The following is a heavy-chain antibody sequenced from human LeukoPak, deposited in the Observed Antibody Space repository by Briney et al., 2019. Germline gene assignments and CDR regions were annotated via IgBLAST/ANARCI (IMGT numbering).Heavy chain of an antibody. CDR1: GFTFGDYY. D-gene: IGHD4-17*01. CDR2: IRSKAYGGTT. J-gene: IGHJ5*02. Sequence: PGRSLRLSCTASGFTFGDYYMSWVRQAPAKGREWVGFIRSKAYGGTTEYAASEKSSFTISRDDSKRIPDRQMNSLKTEDTAVYYCTISPYGDPLWFDPGGRGTLVTVSS. CDR3: TISPYGDPLWFDP. V-gene: IGHV3-49*04.